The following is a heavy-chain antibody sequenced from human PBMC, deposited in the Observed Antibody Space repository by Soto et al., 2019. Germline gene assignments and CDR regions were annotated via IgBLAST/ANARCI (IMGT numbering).Heavy chain of an antibody. CDR2: IIPIFGTA. J-gene: IGHJ6*01. CDR3: ARKDYVWGSYRYVPLYYYFYGKDV. D-gene: IGHD3-16*02. CDR1: GGTFSSYA. Sequence: SVKVSCKASGGTFSSYAISWVRQAPGQGLEWMGGIIPIFGTANYAQKFQGRVTITADESTSTAYMELSSLRSEDTAVYYCARKDYVWGSYRYVPLYYYFYGKDVRRQVPTVTASS. V-gene: IGHV1-69*13.